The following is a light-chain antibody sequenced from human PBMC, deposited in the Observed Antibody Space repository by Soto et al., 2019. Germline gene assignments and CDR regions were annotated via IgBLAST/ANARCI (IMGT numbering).Light chain of an antibody. CDR3: QQYNNWPPRWT. CDR1: QSVGSN. V-gene: IGKV3-15*01. CDR2: GAS. Sequence: MTQSPSTLSAFVGDRVTITCRASQSVGSNLAWYQQKPGQAPRLLIYGASTRATGIPVKFSGSGSGTEFTLSISSLQSEDFAVYYCQQYNNWPPRWTFGQGTKLDIK. J-gene: IGKJ2*01.